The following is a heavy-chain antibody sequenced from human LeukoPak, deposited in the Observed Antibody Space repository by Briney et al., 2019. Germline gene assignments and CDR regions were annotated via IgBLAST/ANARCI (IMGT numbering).Heavy chain of an antibody. CDR3: ARARIAAAGNNYYYGMDV. V-gene: IGHV4-59*01. CDR2: IYYSGST. J-gene: IGHJ6*02. Sequence: PSETLSLTCTVSGDSISSYYWSWIRQPPGKGLEWIGYIYYSGSTNYNPSLKSRVTISVDTSKNQFSLKLSSVTAADTAVYYCARARIAAAGNNYYYGMDVWGQGTTVTVSS. D-gene: IGHD6-13*01. CDR1: GDSISSYY.